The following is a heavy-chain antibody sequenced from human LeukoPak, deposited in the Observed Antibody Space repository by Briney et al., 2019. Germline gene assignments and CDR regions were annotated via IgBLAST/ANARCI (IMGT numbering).Heavy chain of an antibody. Sequence: GASVKVSSKASGYTFTSYGISWVRQAPGQGGEGVGWISAYNGNTNYAQKLQGRVNITTDTSTRTDYIEMRSLRSDDTAVYYCARGPPHIAAAGFDYWGQGTLVTVSS. D-gene: IGHD6-13*01. CDR3: ARGPPHIAAAGFDY. CDR2: ISAYNGNT. J-gene: IGHJ4*02. V-gene: IGHV1-18*01. CDR1: GYTFTSYG.